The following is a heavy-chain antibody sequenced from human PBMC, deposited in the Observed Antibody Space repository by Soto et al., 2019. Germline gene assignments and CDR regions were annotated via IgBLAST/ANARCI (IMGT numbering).Heavy chain of an antibody. J-gene: IGHJ6*02. D-gene: IGHD3-3*01. CDR2: IIPIFGTA. CDR1: GGTFSSYA. CDR3: ARVIQDKITIFGVLIPYYYYGMDV. V-gene: IGHV1-69*13. Sequence: SVKVSCRASGGTFSSYAISWVRQAPGQGLEWMGGIIPIFGTANYAQKFQGRVTITADESTSTAYMELSSLRSEDTAVYYCARVIQDKITIFGVLIPYYYYGMDVWGQGTTVTVSS.